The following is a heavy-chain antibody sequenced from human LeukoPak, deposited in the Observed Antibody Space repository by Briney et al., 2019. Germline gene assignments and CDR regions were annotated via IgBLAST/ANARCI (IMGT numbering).Heavy chain of an antibody. V-gene: IGHV4-61*01. CDR1: GGSFSSGSYY. J-gene: IGHJ4*02. CDR2: IYYSGST. CDR3: ARVRYSSGWYEDY. Sequence: SSESLSLTCTVSGGSFSSGSYYWSWIRPPPGKGLEWIGYIYYSGSTRYNPSLKSRVTISVDTSKNQFSLKLSSVTAADTAVYYCARVRYSSGWYEDYWGQGTLVTVSS. D-gene: IGHD6-19*01.